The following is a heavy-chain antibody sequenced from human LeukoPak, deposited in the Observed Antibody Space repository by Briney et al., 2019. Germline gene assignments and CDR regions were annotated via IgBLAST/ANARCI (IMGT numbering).Heavy chain of an antibody. CDR1: GFTFTTYW. CDR3: ASDKGPVDDAFDI. Sequence: GGSLRLSCEASGFTFTTYWIHWVRQGPGKGLVWVSRIKYDGSTSNYADSVKGRFTISRDNAKNTVYLQMNSLRVEDTAVYYCASDKGPVDDAFDIWGQGTMVTVSS. D-gene: IGHD4-23*01. V-gene: IGHV3-74*01. J-gene: IGHJ3*02. CDR2: IKYDGSTS.